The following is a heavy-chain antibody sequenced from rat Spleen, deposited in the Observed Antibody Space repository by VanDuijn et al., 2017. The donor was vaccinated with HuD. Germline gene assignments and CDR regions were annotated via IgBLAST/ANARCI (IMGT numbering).Heavy chain of an antibody. D-gene: IGHD1-12*01. CDR3: TRGGYDFDY. Sequence: EVQLVESGGGLVQPGRSLKLSCAASGFTFSNYGMAWVRQAPTKGLEWVATISYDGSSTYYRDSVKGRFTISRDNAKSTLYLQMNSLRSEDTATYYCTRGGYDFDYWGQGVMVTVSS. CDR1: GFTFSNYG. V-gene: IGHV5-29*01. J-gene: IGHJ2*01. CDR2: ISYDGSST.